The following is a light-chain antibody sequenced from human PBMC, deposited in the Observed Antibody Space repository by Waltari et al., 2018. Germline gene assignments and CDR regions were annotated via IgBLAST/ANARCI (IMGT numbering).Light chain of an antibody. V-gene: IGKV3-20*01. CDR1: QSVSGSY. CDR3: QQYGSSPYT. Sequence: EIVLTQPPATLSLSPGERATLSCRASQSVSGSYLAGYQQKPGQAPRLLIYGASSRATGIPDFTLTISRLEPEDFAVYYCQQYGSSPYTFGQGTKLEIK. J-gene: IGKJ2*01. CDR2: GAS.